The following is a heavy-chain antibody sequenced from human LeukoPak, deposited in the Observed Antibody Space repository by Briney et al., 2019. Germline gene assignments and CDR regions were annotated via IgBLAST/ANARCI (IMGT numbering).Heavy chain of an antibody. J-gene: IGHJ4*02. CDR2: ISSSSSFI. D-gene: IGHD1-26*01. V-gene: IGHV3-21*01. CDR1: GFTFSSNS. CDR3: ARDARYSGSYLNY. Sequence: GGSLRLSCAASGFTFSSNSMNWVRQAPGKGLEWVSSISSSSSFIYYADSVKGRFTISRDNAKNSLYLQMNSLRAEDTAVYYCARDARYSGSYLNYWGQGTLVTVSS.